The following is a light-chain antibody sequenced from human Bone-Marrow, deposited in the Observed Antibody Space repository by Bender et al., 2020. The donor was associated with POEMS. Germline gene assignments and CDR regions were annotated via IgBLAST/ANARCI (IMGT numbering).Light chain of an antibody. Sequence: QSALTQPASVSGSPGQSITISCTGTSSDVGNYNLVSWYQQHPGNAPKLMIYEVSKRPSGVSNRFSGSKSGNTASLTISGLQAEDEADYYCCSYAGASTYVFGSGTKVTVL. V-gene: IGLV2-23*02. CDR3: CSYAGASTYV. CDR2: EVS. CDR1: SSDVGNYNL. J-gene: IGLJ1*01.